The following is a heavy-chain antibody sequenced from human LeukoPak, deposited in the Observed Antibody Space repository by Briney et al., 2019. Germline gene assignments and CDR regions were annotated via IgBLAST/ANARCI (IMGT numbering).Heavy chain of an antibody. CDR2: IYTSGST. CDR3: ARDTTGSSLDY. Sequence: SETLSLTCTVSGASISSGTYYGSWIRQPAGKGLEWIGRIYTSGSTSYNPSLKSRVTISVDTSKHRFSLKLRSVTAADTAVYYCARDTTGSSLDYWGQGTLVTVSS. J-gene: IGHJ4*02. CDR1: GASISSGTYY. V-gene: IGHV4-61*02. D-gene: IGHD1-26*01.